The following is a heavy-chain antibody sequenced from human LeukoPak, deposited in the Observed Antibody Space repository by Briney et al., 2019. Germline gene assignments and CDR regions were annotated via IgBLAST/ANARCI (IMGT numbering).Heavy chain of an antibody. CDR3: ARVKVFGAFDI. Sequence: PSETLSLTCTVSGGSISSGGYYWSWIRQHPGKGLEWIGYIYYSGSTYYNPSLKSRVTISVDTSKNQFSLKLSAVTAADTAVYYRARVKVFGAFDIWGQGTMVTVSS. D-gene: IGHD3-10*01. CDR2: IYYSGST. J-gene: IGHJ3*02. CDR1: GGSISSGGYY. V-gene: IGHV4-31*03.